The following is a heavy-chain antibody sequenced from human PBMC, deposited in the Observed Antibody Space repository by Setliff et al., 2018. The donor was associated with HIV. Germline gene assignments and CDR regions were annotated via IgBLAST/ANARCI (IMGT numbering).Heavy chain of an antibody. CDR1: GYSLSTYA. CDR3: VRLTADRTNYYYYMDV. Sequence: ASVKVSCKASGYSLSTYAISWVRQAPGQGLEWMGWIDSNNGNRNFAQKFRGRVTMTTDISTNTAYMEVRSLSYDDTAVYYCVRLTADRTNYYYYMDVWGKGTTVTVSS. V-gene: IGHV1-18*01. J-gene: IGHJ6*03. D-gene: IGHD2-8*01. CDR2: IDSNNGNR.